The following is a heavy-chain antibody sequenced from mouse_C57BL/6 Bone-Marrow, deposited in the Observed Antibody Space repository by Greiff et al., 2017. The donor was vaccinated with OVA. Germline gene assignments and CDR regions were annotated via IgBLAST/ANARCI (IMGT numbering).Heavy chain of an antibody. Sequence: QVHVKQSGPELVKPGASVKISCKASGYSFTSYYIHWVKQRPGQGLEWIGWIYPGSGNTKYNEKFKGKATLTADTSSSTAYMQLSSLTSEDSAVYYCARPVVAFDYWGQGTTLTVSS. CDR3: ARPVVAFDY. V-gene: IGHV1-66*01. CDR1: GYSFTSYY. D-gene: IGHD1-1*01. J-gene: IGHJ2*01. CDR2: IYPGSGNT.